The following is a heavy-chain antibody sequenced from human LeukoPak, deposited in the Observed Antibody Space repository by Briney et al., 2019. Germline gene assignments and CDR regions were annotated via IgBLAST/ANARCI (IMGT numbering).Heavy chain of an antibody. J-gene: IGHJ5*02. D-gene: IGHD4-17*01. Sequence: ASVKVSCKASGYTLTSYGISWVRQAPGQGLEWMGWISAYNGNTNYAQKLQGRVTMTTDTSTSTAYMELRSLRSDDTAVYYCARGGDRSGTVTWFDPWGQGTLVTVSS. CDR2: ISAYNGNT. V-gene: IGHV1-18*01. CDR3: ARGGDRSGTVTWFDP. CDR1: GYTLTSYG.